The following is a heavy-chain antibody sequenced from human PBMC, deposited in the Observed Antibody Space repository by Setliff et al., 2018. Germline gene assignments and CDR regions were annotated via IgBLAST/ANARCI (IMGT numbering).Heavy chain of an antibody. CDR1: GGSISRSSYY. CDR2: LYPNGNT. J-gene: IGHJ3*02. D-gene: IGHD1-1*01. CDR3: AREDWNGNAFDI. Sequence: KPSETLSLTCSVSGGSISRSSYYWTWIRQPAGKGLEWIGRLYPNGNTNYNPSLKRRVNMSADSSKNNLSLRLKYVTAADTAVYYCAREDWNGNAFDIWGPGTMVTVSS. V-gene: IGHV4-4*07.